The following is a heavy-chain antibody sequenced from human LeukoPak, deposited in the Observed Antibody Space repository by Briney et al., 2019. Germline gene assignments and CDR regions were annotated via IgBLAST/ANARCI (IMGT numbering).Heavy chain of an antibody. CDR3: ARLPPYSSSSYYFDY. CDR2: FYNSGRT. D-gene: IGHD6-6*01. CDR1: GGSISSDLYY. J-gene: IGHJ4*02. V-gene: IGHV4-61*02. Sequence: SETLSLTCTVSGGSISSDLYYWNWIRQPAGKGLEWIGRFYNSGRTNFNPSLKSRVTISADTSKNQFSLKLRSVTAADTAVYYCARLPPYSSSSYYFDYWGQGTLVTVSS.